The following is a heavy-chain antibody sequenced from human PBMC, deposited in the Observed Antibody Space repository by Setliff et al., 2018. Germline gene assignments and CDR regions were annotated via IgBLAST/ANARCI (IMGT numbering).Heavy chain of an antibody. CDR1: RGSFSNFY. V-gene: IGHV4-34*01. D-gene: IGHD1-20*01. CDR2: IHPTEGA. J-gene: IGHJ4*02. Sequence: SETLSLTCAVDRGSFSNFYLTWIRQSPGKGLEWIGEIHPTEGAKYNPSLQSRVTMSVDTSSKQHSLKLTSVTAADTAMYYCSRGQDNSKVGHDWGQGTLVTVPQ. CDR3: SRGQDNSKVGHD.